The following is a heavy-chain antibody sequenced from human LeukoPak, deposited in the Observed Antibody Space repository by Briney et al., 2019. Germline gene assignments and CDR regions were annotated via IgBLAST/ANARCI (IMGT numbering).Heavy chain of an antibody. J-gene: IGHJ4*02. D-gene: IGHD3/OR15-3a*01. CDR1: GFTFSSYA. Sequence: GGSLRLSCAASGFTFSSYAMRWVRQAPGRGLEWVSAISGSGGSTYYADSVKGRFTISRDNSKNTLYLQMNSLRAEDTAVYYCAKPAYWTTYYFDYWGQGTLVTVSS. CDR2: ISGSGGST. V-gene: IGHV3-23*01. CDR3: AKPAYWTTYYFDY.